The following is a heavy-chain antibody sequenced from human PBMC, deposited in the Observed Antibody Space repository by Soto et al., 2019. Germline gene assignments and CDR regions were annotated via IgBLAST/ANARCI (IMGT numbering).Heavy chain of an antibody. V-gene: IGHV4-4*07. CDR1: GDPITSYF. CDR3: ARTLSGFTYGSRQFYFDY. CDR2: MFPGGTT. J-gene: IGHJ4*02. Sequence: SETLSLTCPVSGDPITSYFWSWIRQPAGKGLEWIGHMFPGGTTSHNTSLKSRVSMSIDTSKNQFSLTLTSVTAADTAVYYCARTLSGFTYGSRQFYFDYWAREPWSPSPQ. D-gene: IGHD3-10*01.